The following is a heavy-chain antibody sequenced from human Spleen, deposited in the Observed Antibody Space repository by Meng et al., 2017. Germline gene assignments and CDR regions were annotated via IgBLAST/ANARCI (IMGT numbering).Heavy chain of an antibody. CDR2: IYYSGSA. V-gene: IGHV4-39*07. CDR1: GGPISSTNSY. CDR3: CTQQHYNWFDP. J-gene: IGHJ5*02. D-gene: IGHD2-8*01. Sequence: QLQKSDPGLLKPSEPLSFTCPVSGGPISSTNSYWAWIRQPPGKGLEYVGSIYYSGSAFYNPSLKSRVTISIDTSKNQFSLKLTSVTAADTAVYYCCTQQHYNWFDPWGQGTLVTVSS.